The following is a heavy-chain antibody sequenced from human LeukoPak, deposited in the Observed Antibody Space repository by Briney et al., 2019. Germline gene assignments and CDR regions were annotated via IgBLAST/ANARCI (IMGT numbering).Heavy chain of an antibody. V-gene: IGHV4-59*12. CDR1: GGSISSYY. CDR3: ARDFSAATAFDI. Sequence: SETLSLTCTVSGGSISSYYWSWIRQPPGKGLEWIGYMYHSGSTYYNPSLKSRVTISVDRSENQFSLKLSSVTAADTAVYYCARDFSAATAFDIWGQGTMVTVSS. J-gene: IGHJ3*02. CDR2: MYHSGST. D-gene: IGHD6-13*01.